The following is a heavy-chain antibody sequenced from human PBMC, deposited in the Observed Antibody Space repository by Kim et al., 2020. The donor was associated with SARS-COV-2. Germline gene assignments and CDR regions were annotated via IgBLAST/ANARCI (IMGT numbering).Heavy chain of an antibody. CDR3: ARGVSNTSGWESHYCEL. V-gene: IGHV4-34*01. J-gene: IGHJ4*02. CDR2: INHSGRT. D-gene: IGHD3-10*01. CDR1: GGSFSGYY. Sequence: SETLSLTCAVYGGSFSGYYWSWIRQPPGKGLEWLGEINHSGRTNYNPSLKSRVTISVDTSKNQFSLKLTSVTAADTAVYYCARGVSNTSGWESHYCELWGQGNLVTVSS.